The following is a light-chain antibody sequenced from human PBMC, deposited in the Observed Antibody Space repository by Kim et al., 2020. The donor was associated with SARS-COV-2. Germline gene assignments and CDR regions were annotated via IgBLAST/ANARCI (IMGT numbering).Light chain of an antibody. V-gene: IGLV1-51*01. CDR2: DNN. J-gene: IGLJ2*01. CDR3: GTWDGSLSPVV. CDR1: SSNIGNNY. Sequence: QSVLTQPPSVSAAPGQKVTISCSGSSSNIGNNYVSWYQKLPGTAPKLLIYDNNRRPSGIPDRFSGSKSGTSATLGITGLQTGDEADYYCGTWDGSLSPVVFGGGTKLTVL.